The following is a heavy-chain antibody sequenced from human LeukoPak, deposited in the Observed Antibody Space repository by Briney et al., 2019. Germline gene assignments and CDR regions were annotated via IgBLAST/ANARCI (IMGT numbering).Heavy chain of an antibody. V-gene: IGHV3-23*01. D-gene: IGHD2-2*01. CDR1: GFTFSSFS. CDR2: ISDTDDST. Sequence: GGSLRLSCEASGFTFSSFSMNWVRQSPEKGLEWVSSISDTDDSTYDADSVKGRFSISRDNSKNTLYLQMNSLRAEDTAMYYCAKGPIPCSSTSCPRSAFDIWGQGTMVTVSS. CDR3: AKGPIPCSSTSCPRSAFDI. J-gene: IGHJ3*02.